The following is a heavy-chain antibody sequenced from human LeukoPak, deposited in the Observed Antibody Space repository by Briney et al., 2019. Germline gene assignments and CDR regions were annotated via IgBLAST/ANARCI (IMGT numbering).Heavy chain of an antibody. CDR2: INWNGGST. J-gene: IGHJ6*03. CDR1: GFTFDDYG. V-gene: IGHV3-20*04. Sequence: PGGSLRLSCAASGFTFDDYGMSWVRQAPGKGLEWVSGINWNGGSTGYADSVKGRFTISRDNAKNSLYLQMNSLRAEDTALYYCARSLLEDYYYYMDVWGKGTTVTVSS. CDR3: ARSLLEDYYYYMDV. D-gene: IGHD3-3*01.